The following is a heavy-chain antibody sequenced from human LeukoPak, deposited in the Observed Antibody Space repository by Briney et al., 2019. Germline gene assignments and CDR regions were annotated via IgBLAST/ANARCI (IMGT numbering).Heavy chain of an antibody. Sequence: GGSLRLSCAASGFTFSNAWMSWVRQAPGKGLEWVGRIKSKTDGGTTDYAAPVKGRFTISGDDSKNTLYLQMNSLKTEDTAVYYCTTESYYYDSSGYYRLTPFDYWGQGTLVTVSS. CDR1: GFTFSNAW. D-gene: IGHD3-22*01. CDR2: IKSKTDGGTT. CDR3: TTESYYYDSSGYYRLTPFDY. J-gene: IGHJ4*02. V-gene: IGHV3-15*01.